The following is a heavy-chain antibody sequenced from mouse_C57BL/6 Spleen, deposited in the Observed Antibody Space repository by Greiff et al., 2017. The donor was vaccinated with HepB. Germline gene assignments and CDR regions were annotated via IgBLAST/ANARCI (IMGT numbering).Heavy chain of an antibody. V-gene: IGHV1-54*01. CDR3: ARRMYYGNFYYAMDY. Sequence: VQLQQSGAELVRPGTSVKVSCKASGYAFTNYLLEWVKQRPGQCLEWIGVINPGSGGTNYNEKFKGKASLTADKSSSNSYMQLSSLTSEDTAVYLYARRMYYGNFYYAMDYWGQGTSVTVSS. J-gene: IGHJ4*01. D-gene: IGHD2-1*01. CDR1: GYAFTNYL. CDR2: INPGSGGT.